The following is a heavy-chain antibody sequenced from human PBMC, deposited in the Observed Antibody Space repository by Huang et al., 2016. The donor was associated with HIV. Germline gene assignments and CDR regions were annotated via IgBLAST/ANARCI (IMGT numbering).Heavy chain of an antibody. CDR3: ARQYIPGATTSFDS. J-gene: IGHJ4*02. Sequence: QVQLQESGPGLVKPSETLSLNCTVSGGSVSSHFWGWIRQSPGKGLEWIGSIFYSGSTKFTPSLSSRASISAATSRNQFSLRLISVTAADTAIYYCARQYIPGATTSFDSWGQGTLVTVSS. CDR2: IFYSGST. CDR1: GGSVSSHF. D-gene: IGHD2-2*02. V-gene: IGHV4-59*02.